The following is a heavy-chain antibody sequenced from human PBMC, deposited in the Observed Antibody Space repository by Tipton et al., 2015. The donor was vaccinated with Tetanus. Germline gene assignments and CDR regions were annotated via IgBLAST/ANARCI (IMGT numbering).Heavy chain of an antibody. CDR2: IWYDGSDI. J-gene: IGHJ4*02. CDR1: GFSFSSYA. CDR3: ARDIIRVGATRYFDH. V-gene: IGHV3-33*01. D-gene: IGHD1-26*01. Sequence: SGFSFSSYAMHWVRQAPGKGLEWLALIWYDGSDIYPDSLRGRLTISRDNSKNTVYLQMNSLRAEDSAVYYCARDIIRVGATRYFDHWGQGILVTVSS.